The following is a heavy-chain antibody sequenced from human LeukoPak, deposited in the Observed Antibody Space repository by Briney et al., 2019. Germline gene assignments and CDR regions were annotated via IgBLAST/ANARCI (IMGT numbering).Heavy chain of an antibody. Sequence: SDTLSLICAVYGGYFSDYYWRWLRQPPEKGLEGIGENNHSGSTNYNPSLKSRVTISVETSKNQFSLKLSSVTAADTAVYYCPRGVVRYSRYYYYYMDVWGKGTTVTVSS. J-gene: IGHJ6*03. CDR1: GGYFSDYY. D-gene: IGHD5-12*01. CDR3: PRGVVRYSRYYYYYMDV. CDR2: NNHSGST. V-gene: IGHV4-34*01.